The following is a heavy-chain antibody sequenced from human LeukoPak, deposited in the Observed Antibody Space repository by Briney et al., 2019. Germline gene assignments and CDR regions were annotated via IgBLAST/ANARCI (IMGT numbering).Heavy chain of an antibody. CDR3: TNQPILAGSIDS. CDR1: GFTFNTYA. D-gene: IGHD3-9*01. CDR2: INDAGRTT. J-gene: IGHJ4*02. V-gene: IGHV3-23*01. Sequence: PGGSLRLSCATSGFTFNTYAMNWVRQAPGKRLEWVSTINDAGRTTYYADSVKGRFTISRDNSKNTVYLQMNNLRAEDTALYYCTNQPILAGSIDSWGQGTLVTVSS.